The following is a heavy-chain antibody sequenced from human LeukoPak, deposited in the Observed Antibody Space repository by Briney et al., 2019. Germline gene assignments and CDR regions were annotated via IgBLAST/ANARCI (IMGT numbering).Heavy chain of an antibody. CDR1: GYTFSGYY. CDR3: ARERVVGALSSALDY. Sequence: ASVKVSRKASGYTFSGYYMHWVRQAPGQGLEWMGWINPNSGGTNYAQKFQGRVTMTRDTSIRKAYMELSRLRSDDTAVYYCARERVVGALSSALDYWGQGTLVTVSS. CDR2: INPNSGGT. J-gene: IGHJ4*02. V-gene: IGHV1-2*02. D-gene: IGHD1-26*01.